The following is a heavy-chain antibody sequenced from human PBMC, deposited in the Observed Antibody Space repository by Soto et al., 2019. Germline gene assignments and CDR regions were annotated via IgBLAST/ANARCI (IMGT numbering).Heavy chain of an antibody. Sequence: QVQLVQSGAEVKKPGASVKVSCKASGYTFTSYDINWVRQATGQGLEWMGWMNPNSGNTGYAQKFQGRVTMTRNTSISKANMELSSLRSEDTAVYYYARVGPTTVTTYLFYYYGMDVWGQGTTVTVAS. CDR1: GYTFTSYD. D-gene: IGHD4-17*01. CDR3: ARVGPTTVTTYLFYYYGMDV. V-gene: IGHV1-8*01. CDR2: MNPNSGNT. J-gene: IGHJ6*02.